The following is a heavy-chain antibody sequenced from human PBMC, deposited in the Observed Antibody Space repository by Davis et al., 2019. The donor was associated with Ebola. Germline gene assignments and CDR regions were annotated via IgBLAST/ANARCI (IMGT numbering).Heavy chain of an antibody. CDR1: GYTLTELS. CDR3: ARDASGSPASYYMDV. V-gene: IGHV1-2*04. J-gene: IGHJ6*03. Sequence: ASVKVSCKVSGYTLTELSMHWVRQAPGQGLEWMGWINPNSGGTNYAQKFQGWVTMTRDTSISTAYMELSRLRSDDTAVYYCARDASGSPASYYMDVWGKGTTVTVSS. D-gene: IGHD1-26*01. CDR2: INPNSGGT.